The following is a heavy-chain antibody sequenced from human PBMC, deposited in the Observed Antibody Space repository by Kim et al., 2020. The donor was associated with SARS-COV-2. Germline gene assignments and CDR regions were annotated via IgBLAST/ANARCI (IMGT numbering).Heavy chain of an antibody. Sequence: SETLSLTCTVSGGSVSSGSYYWSWIRQPPGKGLEWIGYIYYSGSTNYNPSLKSRVTISVDTSKNQFSLKLSSVTAADTAVYYCARGEATGGFDYWGQGT. J-gene: IGHJ4*02. CDR3: ARGEATGGFDY. V-gene: IGHV4-61*01. D-gene: IGHD2-8*02. CDR1: GGSVSSGSYY. CDR2: IYYSGST.